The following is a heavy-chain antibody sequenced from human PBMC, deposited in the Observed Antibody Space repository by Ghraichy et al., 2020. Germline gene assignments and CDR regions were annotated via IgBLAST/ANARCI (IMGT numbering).Heavy chain of an antibody. CDR2: IFYSGTT. J-gene: IGHJ6*02. CDR1: AGSISSYY. CDR3: ARVACGGGSCYPGGFYFGMDV. V-gene: IGHV4-59*01. Sequence: TLSLTCTVSAGSISSYYWSWIRQSPGKGLEWIGYIFYSGTTTYNPSLKSRVTMSVDTSTNQLSLTLTSVTAADTAVYYCARVACGGGSCYPGGFYFGMDVWGQGTTVTVSS. D-gene: IGHD2-15*01.